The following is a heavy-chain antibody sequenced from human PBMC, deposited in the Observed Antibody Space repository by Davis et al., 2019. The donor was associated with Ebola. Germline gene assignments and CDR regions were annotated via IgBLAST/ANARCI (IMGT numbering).Heavy chain of an antibody. J-gene: IGHJ3*02. V-gene: IGHV3-23*01. CDR1: GFTFSSYA. D-gene: IGHD3-16*01. CDR2: ISGSGGST. Sequence: GESLKISCAASGFTFSSYAMSWVRQASGKGLEWVSAISGSGGSTYYADSVKGRFTISRDNSKNTLYLQMNSLRAEDTAVYYCAGGGDAFDIWGQGTMVTVSS. CDR3: AGGGDAFDI.